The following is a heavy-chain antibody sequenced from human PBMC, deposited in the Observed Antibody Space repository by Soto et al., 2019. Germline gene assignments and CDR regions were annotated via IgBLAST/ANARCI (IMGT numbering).Heavy chain of an antibody. CDR1: GGTYNRYP. CDR2: IIPIFGTA. D-gene: IGHD3-22*01. V-gene: IGHV1-69*13. J-gene: IGHJ4*02. Sequence: APVKVSRKASGGTYNRYPISCVRLAPGQGLEWMGGIIPIFGTANYAQKFQGRVTITADESTSTAYMELSSLRSEDTAVYYCARGADSSGYQLYDYWGQGTLGTVSS. CDR3: ARGADSSGYQLYDY.